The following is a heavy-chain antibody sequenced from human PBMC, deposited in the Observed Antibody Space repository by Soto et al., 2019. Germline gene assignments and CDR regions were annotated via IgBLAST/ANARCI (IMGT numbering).Heavy chain of an antibody. CDR2: INHSGST. J-gene: IGHJ6*02. CDR3: ARRRGYMVRGVKGYYYYYGMDV. Sequence: SETLSLTCAVYGGSFSGYYWSWIRQPPGKGLEWIGEINHSGSTNYKPSLKSRVTISVDTSKNQFSLKLSSVPAADTAVYYCARRRGYMVRGVKGYYYYYGMDVWGQGTTVTVSS. D-gene: IGHD3-10*01. CDR1: GGSFSGYY. V-gene: IGHV4-34*01.